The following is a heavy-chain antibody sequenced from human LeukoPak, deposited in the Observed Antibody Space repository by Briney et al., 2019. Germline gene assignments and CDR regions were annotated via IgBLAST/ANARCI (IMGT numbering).Heavy chain of an antibody. V-gene: IGHV3-21*01. CDR1: GFTFSSYS. D-gene: IGHD1-26*01. Sequence: GGSLRLSCAASGFTFSSYSMNWVRQAPGKGLEWVSSISSSSSYIYYADSVKGRLTISRDNAKNSLYLQMNSLRAEDTAVYYCARDRENYFDYWGQGTLVTVSS. CDR3: ARDRENYFDY. J-gene: IGHJ4*02. CDR2: ISSSSSYI.